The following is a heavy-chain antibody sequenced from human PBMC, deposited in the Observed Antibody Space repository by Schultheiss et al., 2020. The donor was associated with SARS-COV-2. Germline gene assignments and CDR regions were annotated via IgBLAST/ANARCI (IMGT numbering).Heavy chain of an antibody. CDR2: ISYDGSNK. V-gene: IGHV3-30-3*01. D-gene: IGHD3-16*01. CDR3: ARDARGWRAAPLLGEGY. CDR1: GFTFSSYA. Sequence: GGSLRLSCAASGFTFSSYAMSWVRQAPGKGLEWVAVISYDGSNKYYADSVKGRFTISRDNSKNTLYLQMNSLRAEDTAVYYCARDARGWRAAPLLGEGYWGQGTLVTVSS. J-gene: IGHJ4*02.